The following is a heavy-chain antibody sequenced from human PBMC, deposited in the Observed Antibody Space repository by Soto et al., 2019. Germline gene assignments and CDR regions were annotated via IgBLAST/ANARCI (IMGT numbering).Heavy chain of an antibody. Sequence: PSETLSLTCAVYGGSFSNYYWSWIRQPPGKGLEWIGEINQSGSTNHNPSLKSRVTISVDTSKNQFSLKLSSVTAADTSVYYCARAPTYYYDSSGPKFDYWGQGTLVTVSS. D-gene: IGHD3-22*01. CDR1: GGSFSNYY. CDR2: INQSGST. CDR3: ARAPTYYYDSSGPKFDY. V-gene: IGHV4-34*01. J-gene: IGHJ4*02.